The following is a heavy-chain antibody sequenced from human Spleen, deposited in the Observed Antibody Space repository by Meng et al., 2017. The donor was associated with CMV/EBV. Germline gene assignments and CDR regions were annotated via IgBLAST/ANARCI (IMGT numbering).Heavy chain of an antibody. V-gene: IGHV1-46*01. CDR3: ARARKGCSSTSCLLKSSINYYYGMDV. Sequence: ASVKVSCKASGYIFTKYGVNWMRQAPGQGLEWMGIINPSGGSTSYAQKFQGRVTMTRDTSTSTVYMELSSLRSEDTAVYYCARARKGCSSTSCLLKSSINYYYGMDVWGQGTTVTVSS. CDR1: GYIFTKYG. CDR2: INPSGGST. D-gene: IGHD2-2*01. J-gene: IGHJ6*02.